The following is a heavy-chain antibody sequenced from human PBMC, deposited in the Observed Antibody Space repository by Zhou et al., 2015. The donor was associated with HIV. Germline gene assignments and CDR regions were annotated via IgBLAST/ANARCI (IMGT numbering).Heavy chain of an antibody. D-gene: IGHD2-2*01. CDR2: IIPILGIA. J-gene: IGHJ6*02. CDR3: GTELIRVVPAYYYGMDV. CDR1: GGTFSSYT. V-gene: IGHV1-69*02. Sequence: QVQLVQSGAEVKKPGSSVKVSCKASGGTFSSYTISWVRQAPGQGLEWMGRIIPILGIANYAQKFQGRVTITADKSTSTAYMELSSLRSEDTAVYYCGTELIRVVPAYYYGMDVWGQGTTVTVSS.